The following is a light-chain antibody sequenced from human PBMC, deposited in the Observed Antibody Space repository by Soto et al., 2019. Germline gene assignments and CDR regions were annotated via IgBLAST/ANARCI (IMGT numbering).Light chain of an antibody. V-gene: IGKV1-33*01. CDR3: QQYDNLPIT. CDR1: QDISNY. J-gene: IGKJ5*01. CDR2: DAS. Sequence: DLQMTQSPSSLSASVGDRVTITCQASQDISNYLNWYQQKPGKAPKLLIYDASNLETGVPSRFSRSGSGTYFTFTISSLQPEDIASYYCQQYDNLPITFGQGTRLEIK.